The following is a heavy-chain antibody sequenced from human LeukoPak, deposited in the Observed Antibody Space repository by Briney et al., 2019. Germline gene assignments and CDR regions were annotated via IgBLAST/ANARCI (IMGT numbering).Heavy chain of an antibody. D-gene: IGHD7-27*01. V-gene: IGHV3-23*01. Sequence: GGSLRLSCAASGFIFSSFSMNWVRQAPGKGLEWVSAISGSGGSTYYADSVKGRFTISRDNSKNTLYLQMNSLRAEDTAVYYCAYWGLVDYWGQGTLVTVSS. J-gene: IGHJ4*02. CDR1: GFIFSSFS. CDR3: AYWGLVDY. CDR2: ISGSGGST.